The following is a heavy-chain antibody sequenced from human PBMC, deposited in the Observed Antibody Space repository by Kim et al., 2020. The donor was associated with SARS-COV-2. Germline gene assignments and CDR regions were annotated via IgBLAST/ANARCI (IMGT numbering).Heavy chain of an antibody. Sequence: GGSLRLSCAASGFTFDDYAMHWVRQAPGKGLEWVSGISWNSGSIGYADSVKGRFTISRDNAKNSLYLQMNSLRAEDTALYYCAKDRIRGYGGPSFDYWGQGTLVTVSS. V-gene: IGHV3-9*01. J-gene: IGHJ4*02. CDR1: GFTFDDYA. D-gene: IGHD2-15*01. CDR2: ISWNSGSI. CDR3: AKDRIRGYGGPSFDY.